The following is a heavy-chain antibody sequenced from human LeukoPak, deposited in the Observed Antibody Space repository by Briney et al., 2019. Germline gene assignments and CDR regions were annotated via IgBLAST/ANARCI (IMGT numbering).Heavy chain of an antibody. J-gene: IGHJ4*02. Sequence: GESLKISCKGSGYSFTSYWIGWVRQMPGKGVEWVGIIYPGDSDSRFCPFFQGQVTISADKSISTAYLQWSSRKASDTAMYYCGKLVDGYHSPAFDYWGQGTLVSVSS. V-gene: IGHV5-51*01. D-gene: IGHD5-24*01. CDR2: IYPGDSDS. CDR1: GYSFTSYW. CDR3: GKLVDGYHSPAFDY.